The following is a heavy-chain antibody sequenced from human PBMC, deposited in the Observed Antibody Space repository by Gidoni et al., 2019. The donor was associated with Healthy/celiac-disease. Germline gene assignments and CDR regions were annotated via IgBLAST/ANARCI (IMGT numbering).Heavy chain of an antibody. CDR3: ARHPIAAAGNNDAFDI. J-gene: IGHJ3*02. CDR2: IYPGDSDT. Sequence: EVQLVQSGAEVKKPGESLKISCKGSGYSFTSYWIGWVRQMPGKGLEWMGIIYPGDSDTRYSPSFQGQVTISADKSISTAYLQWSSLKASDTAMYYCARHPIAAAGNNDAFDIWGQGTMVTVSS. CDR1: GYSFTSYW. V-gene: IGHV5-51*01. D-gene: IGHD6-13*01.